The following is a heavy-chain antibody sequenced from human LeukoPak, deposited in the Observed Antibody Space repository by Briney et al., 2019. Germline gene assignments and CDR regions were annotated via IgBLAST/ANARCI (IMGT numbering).Heavy chain of an antibody. J-gene: IGHJ3*02. CDR1: GFTVSSIH. CDR3: ARGGRGSAAVVAPRSFDI. CDR2: TYTGGNP. D-gene: IGHD3-22*01. Sequence: GGYLRLSCAASGFTVSSIHMVWVRQAPGKGLEWVSVTYTGGNPYYADSVKGRFIISRDISKNTLYLQMNSLRAEDSALYYCARGGRGSAAVVAPRSFDIWGQGTMVTVSS. V-gene: IGHV3-53*01.